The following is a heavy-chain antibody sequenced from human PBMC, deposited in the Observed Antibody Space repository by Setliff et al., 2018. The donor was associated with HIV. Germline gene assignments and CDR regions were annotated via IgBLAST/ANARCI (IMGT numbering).Heavy chain of an antibody. V-gene: IGHV4-39*01. Sequence: KSSETLSLTCTVSGGSMSSSSYYWGWIRQTPDDGLEWIGIIYYSGATYYNPSLTSRVTISVDTSRNQFSLTLRSVTAADTAADYCGRLGYVSGGFYKTPGPYYFDYWGQGALVTVSS. CDR1: GGSMSSSSYY. D-gene: IGHD3-10*01. CDR3: GRLGYVSGGFYKTPGPYYFDY. CDR2: IYYSGAT. J-gene: IGHJ4*02.